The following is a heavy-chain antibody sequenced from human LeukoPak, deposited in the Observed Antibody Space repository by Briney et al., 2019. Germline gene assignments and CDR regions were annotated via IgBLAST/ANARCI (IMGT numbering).Heavy chain of an antibody. V-gene: IGHV3-33*01. D-gene: IGHD2-15*01. CDR3: ARGLGYYFDY. CDR2: IWYDGSNK. CDR1: GFTFSSYG. J-gene: IGHJ4*02. Sequence: GGSLRLSCAASGFTFSSYGMHWVRQAPCKGLEWVAVIWYDGSNKYYADSVKGRFTISRDNSKNTLYLQMNSLRAEDTAVYYCARGLGYYFDYWGQGTLVTVSS.